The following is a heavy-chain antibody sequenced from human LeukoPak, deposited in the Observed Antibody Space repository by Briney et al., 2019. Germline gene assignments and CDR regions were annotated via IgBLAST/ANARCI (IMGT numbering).Heavy chain of an antibody. CDR2: IYTSGST. CDR1: AGSIGSFF. J-gene: IGHJ4*02. Sequence: SETLSLTCTVSAGSIGSFFWSWIRQPPGKGLEWIGHIYTSGSTNYNPSLKSRVTMSVDTSKKQFSLNLTSVTAADTAVYYCARHSGSSWVYFDYWGQGTLVTVSS. D-gene: IGHD1-26*01. CDR3: ARHSGSSWVYFDY. V-gene: IGHV4-4*09.